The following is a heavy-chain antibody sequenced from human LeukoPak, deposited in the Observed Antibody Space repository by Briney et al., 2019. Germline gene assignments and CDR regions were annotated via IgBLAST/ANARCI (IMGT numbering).Heavy chain of an antibody. D-gene: IGHD2-2*01. Sequence: GGSLRLSCAASGFTFSSYWMTWVRQAPGKGLEWVANIKQDGSEKSYVDSVKGRFTISRDNAKNSLFLQMNSLRAEDTAVYYCARDRWMPDYWGQGTLVTVSS. CDR2: IKQDGSEK. CDR3: ARDRWMPDY. V-gene: IGHV3-7*01. CDR1: GFTFSSYW. J-gene: IGHJ4*02.